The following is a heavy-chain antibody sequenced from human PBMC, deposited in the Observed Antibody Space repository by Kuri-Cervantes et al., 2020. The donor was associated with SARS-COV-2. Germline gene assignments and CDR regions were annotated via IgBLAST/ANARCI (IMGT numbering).Heavy chain of an antibody. Sequence: SETMSLTCAVSGGSISSSNWWSWVRQPPGKGLEWIGEIYHSGSTYYNPSLKSRVTISVDTSKNQFSLKLSSVTAANTAVYYCFIQVTTLGFLTVDYWGQGTLVTVSS. D-gene: IGHD4-17*01. CDR1: GGSISSSNW. V-gene: IGHV4-4*02. J-gene: IGHJ4*02. CDR3: FIQVTTLGFLTVDY. CDR2: IYHSGST.